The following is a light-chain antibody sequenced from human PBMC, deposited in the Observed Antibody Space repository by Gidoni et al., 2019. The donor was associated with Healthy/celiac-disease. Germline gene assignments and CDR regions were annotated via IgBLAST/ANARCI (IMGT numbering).Light chain of an antibody. J-gene: IGKJ4*01. V-gene: IGKV1-39*01. CDR2: AAS. Sequence: DMQMTQSPASLSASVGASVTITCRASQSISRYLDWYQQKPGKAPKLLIYAASTLQSGVPSRFSGSGSGTALTLTILSLQPEAVATYYCQRSYRTHLTFXRXTKVEIK. CDR3: QRSYRTHLT. CDR1: QSISRY.